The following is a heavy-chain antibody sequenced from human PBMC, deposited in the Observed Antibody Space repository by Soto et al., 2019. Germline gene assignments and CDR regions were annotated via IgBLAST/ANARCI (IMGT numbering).Heavy chain of an antibody. CDR1: GFTFSGSS. CDR3: TRQIGGSGWNYYYYYMDV. D-gene: IGHD6-19*01. J-gene: IGHJ6*03. Sequence: GGSLRLSCAAPGFTFSGSSMHWVRQASGKGLEWFGRIRSKANSYATAYAASVKGRFTISRDDSKNTAYLQMNSLKTEDTAVYYCTRQIGGSGWNYYYYYMDVWGKGTTVTVSS. CDR2: IRSKANSYAT. V-gene: IGHV3-73*01.